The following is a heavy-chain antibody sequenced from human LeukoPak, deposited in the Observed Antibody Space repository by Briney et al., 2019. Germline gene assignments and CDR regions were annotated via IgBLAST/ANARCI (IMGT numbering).Heavy chain of an antibody. CDR1: GFTFDDYA. V-gene: IGHV3-9*01. D-gene: IGHD1-26*01. CDR2: ISWNSGSI. J-gene: IGHJ5*02. CDR3: AKDNSGSYWFRWFDP. Sequence: PGRSLRLSCAASGFTFDDYAMHWVRQAPGKGLEWVSGISWNSGSIGYADSVKGRFTISRDNAKNSLYLQMNSLRAEGTALYYCAKDNSGSYWFRWFDPWGQGTLVTVSS.